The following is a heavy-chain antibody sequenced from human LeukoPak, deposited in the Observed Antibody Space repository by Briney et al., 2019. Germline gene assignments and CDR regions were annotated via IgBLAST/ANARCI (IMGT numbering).Heavy chain of an antibody. CDR1: GGSFSGYY. Sequence: SETLSLTCAVYGGSFSGYYWSWIRQPPGKGLEWIGEINHSGSTNYNPSLKSRVTISVDTSKNQFSLKLSSVTAADTAVYYCARAILEQQLDYWGQGTLVTVSS. J-gene: IGHJ4*02. V-gene: IGHV4-34*01. CDR3: ARAILEQQLDY. D-gene: IGHD6-13*01. CDR2: INHSGST.